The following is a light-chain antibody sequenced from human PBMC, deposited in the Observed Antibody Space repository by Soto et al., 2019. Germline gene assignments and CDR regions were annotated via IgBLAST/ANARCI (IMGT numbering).Light chain of an antibody. CDR3: QQYNKWPQT. Sequence: EIVLTQSPATLSLSPGERATLSCRTSQSVSSSLAWYQQKPGQAPRLLIYDASNRATGIPARFSGSGSGTDFTLTISSLQPEDIGVYYCQQYNKWPQTFGQGTRLEIK. V-gene: IGKV3-11*01. J-gene: IGKJ5*01. CDR2: DAS. CDR1: QSVSSS.